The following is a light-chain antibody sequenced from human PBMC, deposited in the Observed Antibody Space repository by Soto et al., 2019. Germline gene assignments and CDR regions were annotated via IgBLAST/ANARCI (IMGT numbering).Light chain of an antibody. V-gene: IGKV1-39*01. Sequence: IQMTQSPSSLSASVVDRVTITCRASQGIRNDLGWYQQKPGKAPNLLIFAASSLQSGVPSRFSGSRSGPDFTLTISSLQPEDFATYYCQQSYSSPPTFGQGTKV. CDR3: QQSYSSPPT. J-gene: IGKJ1*01. CDR2: AAS. CDR1: QGIRND.